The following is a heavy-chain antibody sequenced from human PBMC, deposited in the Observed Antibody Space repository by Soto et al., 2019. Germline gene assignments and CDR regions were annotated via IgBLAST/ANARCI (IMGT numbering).Heavy chain of an antibody. V-gene: IGHV3-15*07. CDR1: GFTFSNAW. J-gene: IGHJ6*02. CDR2: IKSKTDGGTT. Sequence: EVQLVESGGGLVKPGGSLRLSCAASGFTFSNAWMNWVRQAPGKGLEWVGRIKSKTDGGTTDYAAPVRGRFTISRDDSKNTLYLQMNSLKTEDTAVYYCTTDPTVYYSYGMDVWGQGTTVTASS. D-gene: IGHD4-17*01. CDR3: TTDPTVYYSYGMDV.